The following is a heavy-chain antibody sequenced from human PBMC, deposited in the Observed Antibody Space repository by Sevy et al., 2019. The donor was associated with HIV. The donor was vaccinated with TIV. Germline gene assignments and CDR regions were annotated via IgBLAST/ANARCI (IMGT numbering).Heavy chain of an antibody. Sequence: GGSLRLSCAASGFTFSSYAMHWVRQAPDKGLEWVAVISYDGSNKYYADSVKGRFTISRDNSKNTLYLQMNSLRAEDTAVYYCARVVEYYYDSNDAFDIWGQGTMVTVSS. CDR1: GFTFSSYA. D-gene: IGHD3-22*01. J-gene: IGHJ3*02. CDR2: ISYDGSNK. CDR3: ARVVEYYYDSNDAFDI. V-gene: IGHV3-30-3*01.